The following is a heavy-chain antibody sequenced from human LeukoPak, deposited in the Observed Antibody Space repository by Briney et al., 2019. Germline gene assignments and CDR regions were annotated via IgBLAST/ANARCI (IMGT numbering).Heavy chain of an antibody. CDR2: IYYSGST. CDR3: ARPYYDILTGYYFDAFDI. J-gene: IGHJ3*02. D-gene: IGHD3-9*01. Sequence: SETLSLTCTVSGGSISSYYWSWIRQPPGKGLEWIGYIYYSGSTNYNPSLKSRVTISVDTSKNQFSLKLSFVTAADTAVYYCARPYYDILTGYYFDAFDIWGQGTMVTVSS. CDR1: GGSISSYY. V-gene: IGHV4-59*08.